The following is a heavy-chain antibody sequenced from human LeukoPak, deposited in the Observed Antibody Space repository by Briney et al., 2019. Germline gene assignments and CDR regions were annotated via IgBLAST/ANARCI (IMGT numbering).Heavy chain of an antibody. CDR2: MYYSGRS. D-gene: IGHD3-10*01. V-gene: IGHV4-59*01. Sequence: KTSGTLSLTCSVSGGSISSYYWSWIRQPPGKGLEWIGYMYYSGRSNYNPSLKSRVTISVDTSNHQFSLKLSSVTAADTAVYYCASDYGSGRSDYWGQGILVAVSS. J-gene: IGHJ4*02. CDR3: ASDYGSGRSDY. CDR1: GGSISSYY.